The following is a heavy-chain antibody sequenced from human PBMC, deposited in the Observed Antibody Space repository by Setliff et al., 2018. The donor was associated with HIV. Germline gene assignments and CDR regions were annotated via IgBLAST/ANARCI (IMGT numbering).Heavy chain of an antibody. J-gene: IGHJ4*02. CDR1: GASINSGSYY. Sequence: SETLSLTCSVSGASINSGSYYWTWIRQHQGKGLEWIGYIYYSGSTNYNPSLKSRVTISVDTSKNQFSLKLSSVTAADTAVYYCATEGRRDGYNPGFDYWGQGTLVTVSS. CDR3: ATEGRRDGYNPGFDY. CDR2: IYYSGST. V-gene: IGHV4-61*01. D-gene: IGHD5-12*01.